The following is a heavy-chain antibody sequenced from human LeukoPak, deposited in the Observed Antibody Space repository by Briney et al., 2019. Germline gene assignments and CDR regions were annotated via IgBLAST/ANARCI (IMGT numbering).Heavy chain of an antibody. Sequence: GESLKISCKASGYSFANYWTAWVRQMPGRGLECMGIVYPGDSDTRYSPSFQGQVTFSADKSISTSYLQWSSLKASDTAMYYCARPAYSSSWYIFDYWGQGTLVTVSS. D-gene: IGHD6-13*01. J-gene: IGHJ4*02. CDR1: GYSFANYW. V-gene: IGHV5-51*03. CDR3: ARPAYSSSWYIFDY. CDR2: VYPGDSDT.